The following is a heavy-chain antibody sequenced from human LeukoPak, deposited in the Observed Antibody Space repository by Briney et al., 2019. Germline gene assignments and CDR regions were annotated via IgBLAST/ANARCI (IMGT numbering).Heavy chain of an antibody. CDR3: AAGEVGQLFDY. V-gene: IGHV1-24*01. CDR2: FDLEDGET. D-gene: IGHD5-24*01. J-gene: IGHJ4*02. CDR1: GYTLSELS. Sequence: ASVKVSCKVSGYTLSELSMHWVRQAPGKGLEWMGGFDLEDGETIYVQKFQGRVTMTEDTSTDTAYMELSSLRSADTAVYFCAAGEVGQLFDYWGQGTLVTVSS.